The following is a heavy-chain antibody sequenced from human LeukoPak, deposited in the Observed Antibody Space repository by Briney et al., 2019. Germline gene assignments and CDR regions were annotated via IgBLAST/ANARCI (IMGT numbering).Heavy chain of an antibody. CDR1: GGSISSYY. Sequence: SENLSRNCTVSGGSISSYYWSWIRQPPGKGLEWIGYIYYSGSTNYNPSLKSRVTISVDTSKNQFSLKLSSVTAADTAVYYCARDSPDYGDYGQPFDYWGQGTLVTVSS. D-gene: IGHD4-17*01. V-gene: IGHV4-59*01. CDR2: IYYSGST. J-gene: IGHJ4*02. CDR3: ARDSPDYGDYGQPFDY.